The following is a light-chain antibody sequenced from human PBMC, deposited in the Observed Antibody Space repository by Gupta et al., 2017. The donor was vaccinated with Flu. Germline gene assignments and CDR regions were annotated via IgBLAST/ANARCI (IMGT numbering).Light chain of an antibody. V-gene: IGLV1-44*01. CDR3: AAWDDSQNGVV. CDR2: SNK. CDR1: NSNVGSNT. J-gene: IGLJ2*01. Sequence: QSVLTQPPSPSRPPGQAVTISFSATNSNVGSNTVSWYHQFPGTPPKVLIYSNKQRPPGVPDRFSGSKSGTSASLANRGLQAEEEADYYCAAWDDSQNGVVFGGGTKLTV.